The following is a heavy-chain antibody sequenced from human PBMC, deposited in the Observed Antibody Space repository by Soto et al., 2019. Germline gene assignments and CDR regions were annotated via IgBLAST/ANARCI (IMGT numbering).Heavy chain of an antibody. CDR2: IYYSGST. CDR3: ARGRIPLWYPFDY. Sequence: QVQLQESGPGLVKPSETLSLTCTVSGGSISSYYWSWIRQPPGKGLEWIGYIYYSGSTNYNPSLKRRLTISVVTSKYQISLKLSAVTAADTAVYYCARGRIPLWYPFDYWGQGTLVTVSS. CDR1: GGSISSYY. D-gene: IGHD5-18*01. V-gene: IGHV4-59*01. J-gene: IGHJ4*02.